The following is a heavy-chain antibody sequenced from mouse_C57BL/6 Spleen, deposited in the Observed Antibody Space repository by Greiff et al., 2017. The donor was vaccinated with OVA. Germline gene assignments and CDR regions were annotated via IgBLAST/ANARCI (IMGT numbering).Heavy chain of an antibody. J-gene: IGHJ3*01. CDR3: STRHITAVVAEAY. Sequence: VQLQQPGAELVRPGASVKLSCTASGFNIKDDYMPWVKQRPEQGLEWIGWIDPENGDTDYASKFQSKATITADTSSNTAYLQLSSLTSEDAAVYYCSTRHITAVVAEAYWGQGTLVTVSA. CDR2: IDPENGDT. V-gene: IGHV14-4*01. CDR1: GFNIKDDY. D-gene: IGHD1-1*01.